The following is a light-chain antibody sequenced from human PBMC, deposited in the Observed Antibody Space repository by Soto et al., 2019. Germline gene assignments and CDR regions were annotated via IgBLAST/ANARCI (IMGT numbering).Light chain of an antibody. Sequence: EIVLTQSPAALSLSPGERATLSCRASQTASSSHLAWYQQKPGQAPRLLIYDASSRATGISDRFSGSGSGTDFTLTIARREPEDFAVYYCQQYGRSPYTFGKGAKVDIK. J-gene: IGKJ2*01. CDR3: QQYGRSPYT. V-gene: IGKV3-20*01. CDR2: DAS. CDR1: QTASSSH.